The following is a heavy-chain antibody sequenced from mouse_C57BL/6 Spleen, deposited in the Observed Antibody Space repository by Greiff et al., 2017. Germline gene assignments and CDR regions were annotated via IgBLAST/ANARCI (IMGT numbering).Heavy chain of an antibody. Sequence: EVQLQQSGPELVKPGASVKISCKASGYTFTDYYMNWVKQSHGKSLEWIGDINPNNGGTSYNQKFKGKATLTVDKSSSTAYMELRSLTSEDSAVYYCASLHITTVVAYDYWGQGTTLTVSS. J-gene: IGHJ2*01. D-gene: IGHD1-1*01. CDR1: GYTFTDYY. CDR2: INPNNGGT. CDR3: ASLHITTVVAYDY. V-gene: IGHV1-26*01.